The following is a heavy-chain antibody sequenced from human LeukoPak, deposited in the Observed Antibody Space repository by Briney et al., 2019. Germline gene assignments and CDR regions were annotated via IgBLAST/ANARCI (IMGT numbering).Heavy chain of an antibody. CDR3: ASGEGYCSGGWCWFDP. D-gene: IGHD2-15*01. V-gene: IGHV4-59*11. CDR1: TGSISSHY. Sequence: SETLSLTCTVSTGSISSHYWSWIRHPQGKELEWISYIYYSGSTNYNPSLKSRVTISVDKSKNQFSLKLSSVTAGDKAVYYCASGEGYCSGGWCWFDPWGQGTLVTVSS. CDR2: IYYSGST. J-gene: IGHJ5*02.